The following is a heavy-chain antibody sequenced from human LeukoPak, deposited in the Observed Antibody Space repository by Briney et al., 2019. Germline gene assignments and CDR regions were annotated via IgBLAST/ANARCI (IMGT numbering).Heavy chain of an antibody. J-gene: IGHJ4*02. CDR2: MNPYTGKT. V-gene: IGHV1-8*03. Sequence: ASVKVSCKTSGYTFTSFDINWVRQAAGQGLEWLGWMNPYTGKTGYAQKFQGRVIFTGDTSTRTAYMEVSSLTPEDTAVYYCARAPSPYYYDSSAYYSDYWGQGTLVTVSS. CDR3: ARAPSPYYYDSSAYYSDY. D-gene: IGHD3-22*01. CDR1: GYTFTSFD.